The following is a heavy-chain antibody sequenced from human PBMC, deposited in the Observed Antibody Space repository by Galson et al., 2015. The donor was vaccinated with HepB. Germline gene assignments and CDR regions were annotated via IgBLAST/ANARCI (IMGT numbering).Heavy chain of an antibody. V-gene: IGHV3-23*01. CDR3: AKGTTNIDY. CDR1: GFTFSSLG. CDR2: IGVNAGST. D-gene: IGHD1-1*01. Sequence: CAASGFTFSSLGMTWVRQAPGKGLECVSAIGVNAGSTDYADSVKGRFTISRDNSKNMLYLQMNNLRAEDTAVYYCAKGTTNIDYGGQGTLVTVSS. J-gene: IGHJ4*02.